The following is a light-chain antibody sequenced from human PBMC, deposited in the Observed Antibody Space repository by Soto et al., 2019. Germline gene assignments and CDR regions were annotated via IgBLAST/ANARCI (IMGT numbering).Light chain of an antibody. J-gene: IGKJ4*01. CDR1: QSVATN. V-gene: IGKV3-15*01. Sequence: EAVLTQSPATLSVSPVERVTLSCRASQSVATNLAWYQQRPGQAPRLLIYGASKRAIGLPARFSGSGSGTEFTLTITSLQSEDFAVYYCQHRSNWPRLTFGGGTKV. CDR2: GAS. CDR3: QHRSNWPRLT.